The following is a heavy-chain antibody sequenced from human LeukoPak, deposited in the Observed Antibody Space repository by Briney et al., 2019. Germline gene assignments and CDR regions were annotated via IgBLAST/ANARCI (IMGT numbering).Heavy chain of an antibody. J-gene: IGHJ5*02. D-gene: IGHD3-10*01. CDR1: GFIFSNYG. CDR2: IWYDGSNK. V-gene: IGHV3-33*01. Sequence: GGSLRLSCAASGFIFSNYGMHWVRQAPGKGLEWVAVIWYDGSNKYYADSVKGRFTISRDNSKDTLYLQMNSLRAEDTAVYYCARVTERSFDPWGQGTLVTVSS. CDR3: ARVTERSFDP.